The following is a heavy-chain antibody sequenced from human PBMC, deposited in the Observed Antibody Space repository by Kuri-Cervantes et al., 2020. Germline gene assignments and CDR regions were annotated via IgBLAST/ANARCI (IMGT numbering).Heavy chain of an antibody. J-gene: IGHJ6*02. Sequence: GESLKISCAASGFTFSSYSMNWVRQAPGKGLEWVSSISSSSSYIYYADSVKGRFTISRDNAKNSLYLQMNSLRAEDTAVYYCARGVVPAAMDDYYGMDVWGQGTTVTVSS. CDR3: ARGVVPAAMDDYYGMDV. V-gene: IGHV3-21*01. CDR1: GFTFSSYS. D-gene: IGHD2-2*01. CDR2: ISSSSSYI.